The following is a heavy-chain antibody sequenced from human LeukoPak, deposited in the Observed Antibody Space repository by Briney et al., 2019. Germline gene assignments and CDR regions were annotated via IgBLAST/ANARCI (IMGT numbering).Heavy chain of an antibody. Sequence: GGSLRLSCTASEFTFSSYWMSWVRQAPGKGLEWVANIRQDGSERYYLDSVKGRFTISRDNAKKSLYLQTNTLTGEDTAVYYCARGANYGDYYPLYYFDSWGQGTLVTVSS. CDR1: EFTFSSYW. CDR3: ARGANYGDYYPLYYFDS. V-gene: IGHV3-7*01. J-gene: IGHJ4*02. CDR2: IRQDGSER. D-gene: IGHD4-17*01.